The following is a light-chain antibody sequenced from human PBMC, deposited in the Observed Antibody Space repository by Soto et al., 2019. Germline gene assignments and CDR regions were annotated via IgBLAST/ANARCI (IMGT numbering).Light chain of an antibody. CDR1: SSDVGGYDY. V-gene: IGLV2-14*01. CDR2: TVR. J-gene: IGLJ2*01. Sequence: QSALTQPASVSGSPGQSITISCTGTSSDVGGYDYVSWYQQYAGKAPKLTIYTVRNRPSGVSNRVSGSKSGNTASLTISGXXXXXXXDYFCSSYTNSGTVLFGGGTKLTVL. CDR3: SSYTNSGTVL.